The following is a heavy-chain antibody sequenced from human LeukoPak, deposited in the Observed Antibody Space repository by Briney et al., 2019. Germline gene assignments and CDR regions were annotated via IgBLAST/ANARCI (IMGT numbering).Heavy chain of an antibody. V-gene: IGHV3-21*01. D-gene: IGHD3-10*01. CDR2: ISSSSSYI. J-gene: IGHJ4*02. CDR1: GFTFSSYS. Sequence: GGSLRLSCAASGFTFSSYSMNWVRQAPGEGLEWVSSISSSSSYIYYADSVKGRFTISRDNAKNSLYLQMNSLRAEDSGVYYCARDWSDLYGSGRPIDCWGQGTLVTVSS. CDR3: ARDWSDLYGSGRPIDC.